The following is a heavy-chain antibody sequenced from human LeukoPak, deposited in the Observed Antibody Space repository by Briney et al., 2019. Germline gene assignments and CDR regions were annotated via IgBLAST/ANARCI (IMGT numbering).Heavy chain of an antibody. V-gene: IGHV1-46*01. CDR1: GYTFTGYY. J-gene: IGHJ3*02. CDR2: INPKSGST. Sequence: ASVKVSCKASGYTFTGYYMHWVRQAPGQGLEGMGWINPKSGSTSYAQTFQGRVTMTRDTSRSTVYMELSSLRSEDTAVYYCARGTYTMVREFDAFDIWGQGTMVTVSS. D-gene: IGHD3-10*01. CDR3: ARGTYTMVREFDAFDI.